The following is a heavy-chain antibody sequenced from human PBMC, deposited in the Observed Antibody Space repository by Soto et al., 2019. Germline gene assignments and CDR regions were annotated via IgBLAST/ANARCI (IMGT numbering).Heavy chain of an antibody. J-gene: IGHJ6*02. CDR3: AKDRGFGVVPYYYYYYGMDV. CDR2: ISSSSST. CDR1: GFNFSSYS. V-gene: IGHV3-48*01. Sequence: GGSLRFSCASSGFNFSSYSMNWVRQAPGKGLEWVSYISSSSSTSYADSVKGRFTVSRDNSKNTLYLQMNSLRAEDTAVYYCAKDRGFGVVPYYYYYYGMDVWGQGTTVTVSS. D-gene: IGHD3-3*01.